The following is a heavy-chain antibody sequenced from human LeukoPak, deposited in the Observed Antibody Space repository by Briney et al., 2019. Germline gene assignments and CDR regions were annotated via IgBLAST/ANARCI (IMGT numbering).Heavy chain of an antibody. D-gene: IGHD3-10*01. CDR3: ASITKPDPTVRGVTTGPFDP. CDR1: GGTFSSYA. V-gene: IGHV1-69*01. Sequence: GSSVKVSCKASGGTFSSYAISWVRQAPGQGLEWMGGIIPIFGTANYAQKFQGRVTITADESTSTAYMELSSLRSEDTAVYYCASITKPDPTVRGVTTGPFDPWGQGTLVTVSS. J-gene: IGHJ5*02. CDR2: IIPIFGTA.